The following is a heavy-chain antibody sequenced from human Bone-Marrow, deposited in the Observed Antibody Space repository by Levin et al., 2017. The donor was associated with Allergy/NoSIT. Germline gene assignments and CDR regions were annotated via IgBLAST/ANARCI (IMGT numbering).Heavy chain of an antibody. D-gene: IGHD4-11*01. V-gene: IGHV3-7*03. CDR3: ARDTTVGGEA. CDR2: IKEDGGAK. Sequence: GGSLRLSCVASGFTFSDYWMTWVRQPLGKGLEWVANIKEDGGAKYYAESVKGRFTISRDNAKNSLFLQMNYLGTDDTAVYFCARDTTVGGEAWGQGTLVTVSS. CDR1: GFTFSDYW. J-gene: IGHJ5*02.